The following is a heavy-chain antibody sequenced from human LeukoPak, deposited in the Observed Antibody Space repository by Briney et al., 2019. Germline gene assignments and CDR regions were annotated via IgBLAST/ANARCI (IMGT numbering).Heavy chain of an antibody. Sequence: ASVKVSCKASGYTFTGYYMHWVRQAPGQGLEWMGWINPNSGGPNYAQKFQGRVTMTRDTSISTAYMELNRLRSDDTAAYYCARRHYYDSSGCDYWGQGTLVTVSS. CDR2: INPNSGGP. CDR3: ARRHYYDSSGCDY. V-gene: IGHV1-2*02. J-gene: IGHJ4*02. D-gene: IGHD3-22*01. CDR1: GYTFTGYY.